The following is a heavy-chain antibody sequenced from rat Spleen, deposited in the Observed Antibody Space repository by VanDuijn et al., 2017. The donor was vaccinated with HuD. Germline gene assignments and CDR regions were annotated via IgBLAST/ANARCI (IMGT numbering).Heavy chain of an antibody. CDR2: ISPSGGTT. V-gene: IGHV5-31*01. CDR3: TTENYWFAY. J-gene: IGHJ3*01. D-gene: IGHD1-10*01. Sequence: EVQLVESGGGLVQPGRSLKLSCVASGFTFNNYWMTWIRQAPGKGLEWVASISPSGGTTYYRDSVKGRFTISRDNTKSTLYLQMNSLRSEDTATYYCTTENYWFAYWGQGTLVTVSS. CDR1: GFTFNNYW.